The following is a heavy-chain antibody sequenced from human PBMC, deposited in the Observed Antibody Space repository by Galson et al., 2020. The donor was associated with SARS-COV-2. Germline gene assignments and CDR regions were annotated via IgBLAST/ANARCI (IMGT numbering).Heavy chain of an antibody. CDR1: GGSISSSSYY. Sequence: SETLSLTCTVSGGSISSSSYYWGWIRQPPGKGLEWIGSIYYSGSTYYNPSLKSRVTISVDTSKNQFSLKLSSVTTADTAVYYCARLGLSYGHVVHGMDVWGQGTTVTVSS. CDR2: IYYSGST. V-gene: IGHV4-39*01. CDR3: ARLGLSYGHVVHGMDV. J-gene: IGHJ6*02. D-gene: IGHD5-18*01.